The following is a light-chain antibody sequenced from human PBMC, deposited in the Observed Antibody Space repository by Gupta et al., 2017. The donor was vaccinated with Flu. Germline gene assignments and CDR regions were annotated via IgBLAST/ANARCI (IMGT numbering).Light chain of an antibody. V-gene: IGLV2-14*01. J-gene: IGLJ1*01. CDR2: QVS. Sequence: QSALTQPASASGSPGQSITISCTGTSSDVGGYNYVAWYQQHPGKAPKLIIFQVSNRPSGVSNRFSGSKSGNTASLTISGLQAEDEADYYCSSYTSSITYVFGTGTKVAVL. CDR3: SSYTSSITYV. CDR1: SSDVGGYNY.